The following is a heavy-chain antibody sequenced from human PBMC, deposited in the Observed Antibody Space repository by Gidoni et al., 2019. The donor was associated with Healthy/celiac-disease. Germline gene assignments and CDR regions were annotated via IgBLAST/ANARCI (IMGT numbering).Heavy chain of an antibody. CDR1: GYSISSGYY. D-gene: IGHD1-1*01. CDR3: ARTTGTTFIIY. V-gene: IGHV4-38-2*02. Sequence: QVQLQESGPGLVKPSETLYPTCTVSGYSISSGYYWGWIRQPPGKGLEWIGSIYHSGSTYYNPSLKSRVTISVDTSKNQFSLKLSSVTAADTAVYYCARTTGTTFIIYWGQGTLVTVSS. CDR2: IYHSGST. J-gene: IGHJ4*02.